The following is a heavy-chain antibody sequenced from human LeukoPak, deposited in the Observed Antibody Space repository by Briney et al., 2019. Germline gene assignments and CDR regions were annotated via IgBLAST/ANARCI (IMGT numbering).Heavy chain of an antibody. J-gene: IGHJ4*02. CDR2: ITNSGNSK. V-gene: IGHV3-48*01. CDR1: EFTFSSYS. Sequence: GGSLRLSCAASEFTFSSYSMNWVRQAPGKGLEWVSYITNSGNSKSYADSVKGRFTISRDNSKNTLYLQMNSLRAEDTAVYYCAKVFRDGYNYPFDYWGQGTLVTVSS. CDR3: AKVFRDGYNYPFDY. D-gene: IGHD5-24*01.